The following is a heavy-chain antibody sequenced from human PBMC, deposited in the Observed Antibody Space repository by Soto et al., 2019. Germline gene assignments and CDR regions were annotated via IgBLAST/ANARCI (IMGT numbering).Heavy chain of an antibody. CDR3: AKGRSSMIVVVMDY. J-gene: IGHJ4*02. CDR2: ITWNSGHI. D-gene: IGHD3-22*01. V-gene: IGHV3-9*01. Sequence: GGSLRLSCVASGFNFDDSAMNWVRQVPGKGLEWVSGITWNSGHILYADSVKGRFTISRDNAKKPLYLELNSLRPEDTALYYCAKGRSSMIVVVMDYWGQGTPVTVSS. CDR1: GFNFDDSA.